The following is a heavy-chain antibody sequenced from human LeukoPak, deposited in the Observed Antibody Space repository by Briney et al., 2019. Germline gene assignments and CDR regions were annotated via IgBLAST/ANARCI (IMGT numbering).Heavy chain of an antibody. J-gene: IGHJ4*02. CDR2: IRYDGSNK. CDR3: ARDLTDSFDY. Sequence: PGGSLRLSCAASGFTFSSYGMHWVRQAPGKGLEWVAFIRYDGSNKYYADSVKGRFTISRDNSKNTLYLQMNSLRAEDTAVYYCARDLTDSFDYWGQGTLVTVSS. CDR1: GFTFSSYG. V-gene: IGHV3-30*02.